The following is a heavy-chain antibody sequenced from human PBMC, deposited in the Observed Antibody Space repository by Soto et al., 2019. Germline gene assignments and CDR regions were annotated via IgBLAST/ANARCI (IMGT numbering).Heavy chain of an antibody. V-gene: IGHV2-5*01. Sequence: VSGPTLVNPTQTLTLTCTFSGFSLSTSGVGVGWIRQPPGKALEWLALIYWNDDKRYSPSLKSRLTITKDTSKNQVVLTMINMEPVDTATYYCAHSAHHYYGMDVWGQGTTVTASS. CDR2: IYWNDDK. CDR3: AHSAHHYYGMDV. CDR1: GFSLSTSGVG. J-gene: IGHJ6*02.